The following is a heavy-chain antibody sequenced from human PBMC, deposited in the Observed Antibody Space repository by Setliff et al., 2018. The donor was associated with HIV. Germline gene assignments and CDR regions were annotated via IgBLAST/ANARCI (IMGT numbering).Heavy chain of an antibody. CDR2: ISTYSDET. CDR3: ARDVEHMMDV. V-gene: IGHV1-18*01. CDR1: GYTFTSYA. Sequence: ASVKVSCKASGYTFTSYAMNWVRQAPGQGLEWMGWISTYSDETSYAQKLQGRVTMTTDTSTSTAYMELRRLTFDDTAVYYCARDVEHMMDVWGQGTTVTVSS. J-gene: IGHJ6*02.